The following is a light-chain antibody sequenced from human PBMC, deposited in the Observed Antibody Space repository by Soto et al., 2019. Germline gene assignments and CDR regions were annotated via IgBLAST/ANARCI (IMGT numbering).Light chain of an antibody. CDR1: QSVSSY. CDR3: QQYNNWPPYT. V-gene: IGKV3-15*01. Sequence: EIVMTQSPATLSVSSGERATLSCRASQSVSSYLAWYQQKPGQAPRLLIYGSSTRATGIPARFSGSGSWTEFTLTLSSLLSEDVAVFYCQQYNNWPPYTFGQGTKLEIK. CDR2: GSS. J-gene: IGKJ2*01.